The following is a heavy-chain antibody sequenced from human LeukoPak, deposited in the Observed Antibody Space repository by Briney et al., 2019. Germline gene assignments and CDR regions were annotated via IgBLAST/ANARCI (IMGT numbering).Heavy chain of an antibody. J-gene: IGHJ3*02. CDR2: IYYSGST. Sequence: PSETLSLTCTVSGGSISSYYWSWIRQPPGKGLEWIGYIYYSGSTNYNPSLKSRVTISVDTSKNQFSLKLSSVTAADTAVYYCARDGEDGYAFDIWGQGTMVTVSS. CDR3: ARDGEDGYAFDI. V-gene: IGHV4-59*01. D-gene: IGHD3-10*01. CDR1: GGSISSYY.